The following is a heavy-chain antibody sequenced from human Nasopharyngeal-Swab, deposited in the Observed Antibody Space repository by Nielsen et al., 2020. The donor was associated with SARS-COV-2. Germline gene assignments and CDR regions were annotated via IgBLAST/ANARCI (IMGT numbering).Heavy chain of an antibody. CDR2: IYHSGST. J-gene: IGHJ6*02. CDR3: ARVSGYCSGDSCYGNFYYYGMDV. V-gene: IGHV4-4*02. D-gene: IGHD2-15*01. CDR1: GGSISSSNW. Sequence: SESLSLTCAVSGGSISSSNWRCLVRQPPGKGLEWIGEIYHSGSTNYNPSLKSRITISVDKSKNQFSLTLSSVTAADTAVYYCARVSGYCSGDSCYGNFYYYGMDVWGQGTTVTVSS.